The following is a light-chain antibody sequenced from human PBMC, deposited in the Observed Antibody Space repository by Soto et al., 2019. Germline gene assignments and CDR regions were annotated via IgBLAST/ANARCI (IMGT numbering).Light chain of an antibody. CDR3: QQYAGSPPT. Sequence: EIVLTQSPGTLSLSPGERATLSCRASQSVNNNYLAWYQQKPGQAPRLLIYGASSRATGIPDRFSGSGSGTDFTLTISSLEPEDFAVYSCQQYAGSPPTFGQGTRLESK. V-gene: IGKV3-20*01. CDR2: GAS. J-gene: IGKJ5*01. CDR1: QSVNNNY.